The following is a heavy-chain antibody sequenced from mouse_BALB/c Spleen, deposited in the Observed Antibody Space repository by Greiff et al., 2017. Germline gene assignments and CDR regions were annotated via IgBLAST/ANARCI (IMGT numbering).Heavy chain of an antibody. V-gene: IGHV1S30*01. Sequence: VQLQQSGPELVKTGASVKISCKASGYSFTGYYMHWVKQSHGKSLEWIGYISCYNGATSYNQKFKGKATFTVDTSSSTAYMELRSLTSEDTAVYYCARGDYAMDYWGQGTSVTVSS. J-gene: IGHJ4*01. CDR1: GYSFTGYY. CDR3: ARGDYAMDY. D-gene: IGHD2-4*01. CDR2: ISCYNGAT.